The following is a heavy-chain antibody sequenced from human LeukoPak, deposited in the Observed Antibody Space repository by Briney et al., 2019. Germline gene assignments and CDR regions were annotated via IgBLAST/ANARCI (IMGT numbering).Heavy chain of an antibody. CDR1: GFTFSSYW. D-gene: IGHD6-19*01. J-gene: IGHJ4*02. V-gene: IGHV3-7*03. Sequence: GGSLRLSCAASGFTFSSYWMSWVRQAPGKGLEWVANIKQDGSEKYYVDSVKGRSTISRDNAKNSLYLQMNSLRAEDTAVYYCARDSFVVAGTGVDYWGQGTLVAVSS. CDR2: IKQDGSEK. CDR3: ARDSFVVAGTGVDY.